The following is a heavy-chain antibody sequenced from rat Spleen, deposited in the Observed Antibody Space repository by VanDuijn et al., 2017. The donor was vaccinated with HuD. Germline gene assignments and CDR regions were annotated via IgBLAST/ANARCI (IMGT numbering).Heavy chain of an antibody. V-gene: IGHV5-7*01. CDR2: ISYDGSTP. Sequence: EVQVVESGGGIVQPGRSMKLSCAASGFTFSNYDMVWVRQAPTKGLKWVASISYDGSTPYYRDSVKGRFTISRDNAKSTLYLQMDSLRSVDTATYYCTRGYYFDYWGQGVMVTVSS. CDR1: GFTFSNYD. J-gene: IGHJ2*01. CDR3: TRGYYFDY.